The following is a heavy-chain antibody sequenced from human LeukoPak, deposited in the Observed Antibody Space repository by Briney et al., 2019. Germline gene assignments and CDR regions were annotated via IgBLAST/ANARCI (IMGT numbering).Heavy chain of an antibody. Sequence: GGSLRLSCAASGFTFSSYAMHWVRQAPGKGLEWVAVISYDGSNKYYADSVKGRFTISRDNSKNTLYLQMSSLRAEDTAVYYCARTADKVLLWGAFDIWGQGTMVTVSS. D-gene: IGHD3-10*01. CDR1: GFTFSSYA. J-gene: IGHJ3*02. V-gene: IGHV3-30*04. CDR2: ISYDGSNK. CDR3: ARTADKVLLWGAFDI.